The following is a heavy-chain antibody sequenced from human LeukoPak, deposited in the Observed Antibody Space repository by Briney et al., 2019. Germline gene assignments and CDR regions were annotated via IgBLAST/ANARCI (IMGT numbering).Heavy chain of an antibody. Sequence: GGSLRLSCAASGFTFTNYVMNWVRQAPGKGLEWVSSITGTADKTYDADSVKGRFTISRDNSKNTLSLQMSSLRVEDTAVYYCAREKPTTDYYYYGMDVWGQGTAVTVSS. CDR3: AREKPTTDYYYYGMDV. CDR2: ITGTADKT. CDR1: GFTFTNYV. D-gene: IGHD1-14*01. J-gene: IGHJ6*02. V-gene: IGHV3-23*01.